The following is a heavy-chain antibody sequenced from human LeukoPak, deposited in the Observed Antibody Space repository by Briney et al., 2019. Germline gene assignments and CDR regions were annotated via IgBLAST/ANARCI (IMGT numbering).Heavy chain of an antibody. CDR3: ARVIGTYGDSAY. V-gene: IGHV3-48*04. CDR2: ISSTSSAI. CDR1: GFTFSSYS. Sequence: GGSLRLSCAASGFTFSSYSMNWVRQAPGKGLEWLSYISSTSSAIYYADSLKGRFTISRDNSKNSLYLQMSSLRAEDTAVYYCARVIGTYGDSAYWGQGTLVTVSS. J-gene: IGHJ4*02. D-gene: IGHD2-8*01.